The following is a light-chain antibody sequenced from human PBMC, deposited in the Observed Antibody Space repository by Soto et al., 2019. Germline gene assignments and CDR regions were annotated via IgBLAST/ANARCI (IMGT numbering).Light chain of an antibody. J-gene: IGKJ1*01. V-gene: IGKV3-20*01. CDR1: QSVPSNF. Sequence: EIVWTQSPGTLSLSPGERATLSGRARQSVPSNFLAWYQQKPGQAHILLIYGVSRRATGIPDRFSGSGSGTDFSLTIRRLEPEDFAVYYCQQYDSSWTFGQGTKVEIK. CDR3: QQYDSSWT. CDR2: GVS.